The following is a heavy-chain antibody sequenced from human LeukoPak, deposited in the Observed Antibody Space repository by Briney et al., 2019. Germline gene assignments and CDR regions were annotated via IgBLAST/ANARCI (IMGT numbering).Heavy chain of an antibody. D-gene: IGHD1-7*01. V-gene: IGHV3-23*01. CDR3: AKDNWNYPWFDP. CDR1: GFIFKTYT. Sequence: GGSLRLSCAASGFIFKTYTMSWVRQAPGKGLEWVSAISGSGGSTYYADSVKGRFTISRDNSKNTLYLQMNSLRAEDTAVYYCAKDNWNYPWFDPWGQGTLVTVSS. J-gene: IGHJ5*02. CDR2: ISGSGGST.